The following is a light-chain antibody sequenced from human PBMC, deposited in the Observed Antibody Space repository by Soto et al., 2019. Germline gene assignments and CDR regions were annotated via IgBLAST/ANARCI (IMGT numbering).Light chain of an antibody. J-gene: IGKJ1*01. CDR2: GAS. CDR3: QQYNNWPPDRT. Sequence: EIVMTQSPATLSVSPGERATLSCRASQSVGSNLAGYQQKPGQAPRLLIYGASTRATGIPARFSGSGSGTEFTLTISSLQYEDCAIYFCQQYNNWPPDRTFGQGTKVEIK. CDR1: QSVGSN. V-gene: IGKV3-15*01.